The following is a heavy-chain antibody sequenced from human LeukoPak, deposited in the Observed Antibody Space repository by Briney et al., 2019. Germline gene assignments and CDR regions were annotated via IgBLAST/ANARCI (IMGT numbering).Heavy chain of an antibody. CDR2: INHSGST. CDR1: GGSFSGYY. V-gene: IGHV4-34*01. CDR3: ARGWGQLEPYYFDY. D-gene: IGHD6-6*01. J-gene: IGHJ4*02. Sequence: SETLSLTCAVYGGSFSGYYWSWIRQPPGKGLEWIGEINHSGSTNYNPSLKSRVTISVDTSKNQFSLKLSSVTAADTAVYYCARGWGQLEPYYFDYRGQGTLVTVSS.